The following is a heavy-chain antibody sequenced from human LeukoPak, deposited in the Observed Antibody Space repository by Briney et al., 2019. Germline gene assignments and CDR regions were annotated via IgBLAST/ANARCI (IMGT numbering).Heavy chain of an antibody. CDR1: GYTFTSYG. CDR3: AAGRESHYYDSSGYSGY. Sequence: GASVKVSRKASGYTFTSYGISWVRQAPGQGLEWMGWISAYNGNTNYAQKLQGRVTMTTDTSTSTAYMELRSLRSDDTAVYYCAAGRESHYYDSSGYSGYWGQGTLVTVSS. CDR2: ISAYNGNT. J-gene: IGHJ4*02. D-gene: IGHD3-22*01. V-gene: IGHV1-18*01.